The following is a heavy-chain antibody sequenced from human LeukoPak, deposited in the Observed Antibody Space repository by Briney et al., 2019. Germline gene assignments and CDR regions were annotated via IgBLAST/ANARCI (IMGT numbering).Heavy chain of an antibody. CDR3: ARWPRVRRFDAFDI. D-gene: IGHD3-16*01. Sequence: PSETLSLTCTVSGGSISSYYWSWIRQPPGKGLEWIGYIYYSGSTNYNPSPKSRVTISVDTSKNQFSLKLSSVTAADTAVYYCARWPRVRRFDAFDIWGQGTMVTVSS. CDR2: IYYSGST. V-gene: IGHV4-59*01. J-gene: IGHJ3*02. CDR1: GGSISSYY.